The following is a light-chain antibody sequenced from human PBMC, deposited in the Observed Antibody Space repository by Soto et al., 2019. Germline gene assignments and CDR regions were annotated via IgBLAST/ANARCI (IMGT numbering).Light chain of an antibody. Sequence: EIVLTQSPATLSLSPGERATLSCRASQSVRNYLAWYQQQPGQSPRLLIYDTSNRATDFPARFSGSGSGTDFTLTISSLEPEDFAVYFCQQRSNWPLTFGHGNHVDIK. V-gene: IGKV3-11*01. CDR3: QQRSNWPLT. CDR2: DTS. J-gene: IGKJ3*01. CDR1: QSVRNY.